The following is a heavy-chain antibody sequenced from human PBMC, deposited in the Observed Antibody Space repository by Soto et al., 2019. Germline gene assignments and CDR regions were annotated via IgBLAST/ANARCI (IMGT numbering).Heavy chain of an antibody. CDR2: IHTGTGKA. Sequence: QVQLVQSGAEVKKPGASVKISCQASGYTFGNYPMHWVRQAPGQRLEWMAWIHTGTGKAQLSQKLQGRLTITTDTSATAVYLVLSSLRSEDTAVYSCAREGILSQSHPWGDAFDIWGQGTAVIVSS. D-gene: IGHD3-16*01. V-gene: IGHV1-3*04. J-gene: IGHJ3*02. CDR3: AREGILSQSHPWGDAFDI. CDR1: GYTFGNYP.